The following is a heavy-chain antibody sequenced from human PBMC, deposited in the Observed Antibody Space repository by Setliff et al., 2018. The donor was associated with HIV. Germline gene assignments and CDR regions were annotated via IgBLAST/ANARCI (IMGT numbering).Heavy chain of an antibody. V-gene: IGHV1-69*05. D-gene: IGHD5-12*01. Sequence: ASVKVSCKASGGTFSSYAISWVRQAPGQVLEWMGGIIPISGTVNYAQKFWGRVTITTHESTSTAYMELSSLRSEDTAVYYCARVGGEMATIAGAFDIWGQGTMVTVSS. CDR1: GGTFSSYA. CDR2: IIPISGTV. J-gene: IGHJ3*02. CDR3: ARVGGEMATIAGAFDI.